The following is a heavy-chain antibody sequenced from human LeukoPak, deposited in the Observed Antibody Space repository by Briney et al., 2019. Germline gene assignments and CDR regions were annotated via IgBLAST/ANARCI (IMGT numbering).Heavy chain of an antibody. V-gene: IGHV3-21*01. J-gene: IGHJ4*02. Sequence: GGSLRLSCAASGFTFSSYSMNWVRQAPGKGLEWVSSISSSSSYIYYADSVKGRFTISRDNAKNSLYLQMNSLRAEDTAVYYCARADSSSWEFDYWGQGTLVTVSS. CDR1: GFTFSSYS. CDR3: ARADSSSWEFDY. CDR2: ISSSSSYI. D-gene: IGHD6-13*01.